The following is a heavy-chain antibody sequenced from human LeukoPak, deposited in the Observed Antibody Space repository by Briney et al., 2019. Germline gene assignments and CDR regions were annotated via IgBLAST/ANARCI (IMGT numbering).Heavy chain of an antibody. J-gene: IGHJ4*02. Sequence: NPGGSLRLSCAASGFSFSSYNMNWVRQTPGKGLEWVSSITSSSTYTFYADSVKGRFTISRDNAKNSLYLQMNSLRAEDTAVYYCARYTYSSSWYLSLGHGYYFDYWGQGTLVTVSS. V-gene: IGHV3-21*01. CDR3: ARYTYSSSWYLSLGHGYYFDY. CDR2: ITSSSTYT. D-gene: IGHD6-13*01. CDR1: GFSFSSYN.